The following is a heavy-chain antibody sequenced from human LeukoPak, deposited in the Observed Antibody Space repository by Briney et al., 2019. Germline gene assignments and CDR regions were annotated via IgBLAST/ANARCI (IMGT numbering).Heavy chain of an antibody. CDR3: ARATDIYDSSGFHAFDI. CDR2: INPNSGGT. D-gene: IGHD3-22*01. J-gene: IGHJ3*02. CDR1: GYTFTGYY. Sequence: ASVKVSCKASGYTFTGYYMHWVRQAPGQGLEWMGWINPNSGGTNYAQKFQGRVTMARDTSISTAYMELSRLRSDDTAVYYCARATDIYDSSGFHAFDIWGQGTMVTVSS. V-gene: IGHV1-2*02.